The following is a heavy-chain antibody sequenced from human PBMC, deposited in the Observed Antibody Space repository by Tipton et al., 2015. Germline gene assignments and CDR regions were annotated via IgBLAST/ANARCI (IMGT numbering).Heavy chain of an antibody. V-gene: IGHV4-38-2*02. J-gene: IGHJ6*02. CDR2: ISHSGNT. Sequence: LRLSCAVSAYSISSDYYWGWIRQPPGKGLEWIGSISHSGNTYYNPSLKSRITISLNTSKNQFSLKMSSVTAADTAVYFCARDLDHGMDVWGQGTTVTVS. CDR1: AYSISSDYY. CDR3: ARDLDHGMDV.